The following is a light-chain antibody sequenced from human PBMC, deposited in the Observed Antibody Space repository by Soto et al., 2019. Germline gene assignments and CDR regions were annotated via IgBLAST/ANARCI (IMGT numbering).Light chain of an antibody. V-gene: IGLV2-23*02. CDR3: CSYAGGRLLWV. Sequence: QSVLTQPASVSGSPGQSITISCTGSSTDVGNYNYVSWHQHHPGKAPKLMIYEVNKWPSGVSSRFSGSKSGNTASLTISGLQAEDEADYYCCSYAGGRLLWVFGGGTKVTVL. CDR1: STDVGNYNY. CDR2: EVN. J-gene: IGLJ3*02.